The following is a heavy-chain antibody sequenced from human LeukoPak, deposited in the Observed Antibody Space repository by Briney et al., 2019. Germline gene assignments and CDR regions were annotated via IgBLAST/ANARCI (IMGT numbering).Heavy chain of an antibody. CDR2: ISYDGSNK. V-gene: IGHV3-30*03. J-gene: IGHJ4*02. CDR3: ARARNDYDSNGFSVLEY. CDR1: GFTFSSYG. D-gene: IGHD3-22*01. Sequence: GRSLRLSCAASGFTFSSYGMYWVRQAPGKGLEWVAVISYDGSNKYYADSVKGRFTISRDNSKNTLYLQMNSLRAEDTALYYCARARNDYDSNGFSVLEYWGQGTLVTVSS.